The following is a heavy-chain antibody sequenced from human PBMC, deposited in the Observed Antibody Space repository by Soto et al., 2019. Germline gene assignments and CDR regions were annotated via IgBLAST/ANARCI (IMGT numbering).Heavy chain of an antibody. D-gene: IGHD6-6*01. V-gene: IGHV3-13*05. J-gene: IGHJ4*02. CDR2: IGPAGDQ. Sequence: GGSLRLSCAASGFTFSSYDMHWVRQATGKGLEWVSAIGPAGDQYYPGSVKGRLTISRENAKNSLYLQMNSLRAEDTAVYYCARGTKPGIAARRGLDYWGQGTLVTVSS. CDR1: GFTFSSYD. CDR3: ARGTKPGIAARRGLDY.